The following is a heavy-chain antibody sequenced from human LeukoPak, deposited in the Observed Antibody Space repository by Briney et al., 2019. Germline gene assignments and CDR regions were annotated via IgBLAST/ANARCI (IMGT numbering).Heavy chain of an antibody. Sequence: GGSLRLSCAASGFTFSSYGIHWVRQAPGKGLEWVAFISHDGTNKYYADSVKGRFTLSRDNSKNTLYLQMNSLRVEDTAVYYCARDVPPGIAAAGTLDYWGQGTLVTVSS. J-gene: IGHJ4*02. D-gene: IGHD6-13*01. CDR1: GFTFSSYG. CDR3: ARDVPPGIAAAGTLDY. CDR2: ISHDGTNK. V-gene: IGHV3-30*03.